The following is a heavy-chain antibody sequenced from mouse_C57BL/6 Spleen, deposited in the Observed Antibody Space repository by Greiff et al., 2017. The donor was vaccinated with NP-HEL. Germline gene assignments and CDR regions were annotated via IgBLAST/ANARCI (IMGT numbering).Heavy chain of an antibody. D-gene: IGHD1-1*01. Sequence: EVQLQQSGPGMVKPSQSLSLTCTVTGYSITSGYDWHWIRHFPGNKLEWMGYISYSGSPNYNPSLKSRISITHDTSKNHFFLKLNSVTTEDTATYYCARGSSYVLDYWGQGTTLTVSS. CDR1: GYSITSGYD. CDR2: ISYSGSP. V-gene: IGHV3-1*01. CDR3: ARGSSYVLDY. J-gene: IGHJ2*01.